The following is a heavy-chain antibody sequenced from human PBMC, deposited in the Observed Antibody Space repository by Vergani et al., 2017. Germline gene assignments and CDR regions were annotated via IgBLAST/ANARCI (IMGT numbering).Heavy chain of an antibody. J-gene: IGHJ4*02. D-gene: IGHD3-9*01. CDR3: ARGDYGILTGYRY. Sequence: QVQVVQSGAEVKKSGASVKVSCKTSGYTFSNYYMHWVRQAPGQGLEWMGIINPSGGHTNYAQKFQGRVTMTRDTSTSTVYMELSSLRSEDTATYYCARGDYGILTGYRYWGQGALVTVSA. CDR1: GYTFSNYY. CDR2: INPSGGHT. V-gene: IGHV1-46*03.